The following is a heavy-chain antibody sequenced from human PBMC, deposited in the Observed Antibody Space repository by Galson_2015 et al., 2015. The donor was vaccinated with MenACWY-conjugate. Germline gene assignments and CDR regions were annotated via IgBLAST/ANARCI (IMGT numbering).Heavy chain of an antibody. J-gene: IGHJ4*02. CDR1: GFTFGDYL. CDR2: IRSKAYGGAP. D-gene: IGHD2-2*01. V-gene: IGHV3-49*03. Sequence: SLRLSCPASGFTFGDYLMSWFRQAPGKGLEWVSFIRSKAYGGAPEYAESVKGRFTISRDDSQSIAYLQMNSLKTEDTAVYYCARGDHRYCSRTNCPFDNWGRGTLVTVSS. CDR3: ARGDHRYCSRTNCPFDN.